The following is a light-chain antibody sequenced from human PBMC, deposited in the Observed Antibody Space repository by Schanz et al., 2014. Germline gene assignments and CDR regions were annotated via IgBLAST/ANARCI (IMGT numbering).Light chain of an antibody. CDR1: QSVSSN. V-gene: IGKV3-15*01. CDR2: GAS. Sequence: EIVMTQSPATLSVSPGERATLSCRASQSVSSNLAWYQQKPGQAPRLLIYGASTRATGIPARFSGSGSGTEFTLTISSLQSEDFAVYICQQYNNWPPETFGQGTKVEIK. J-gene: IGKJ1*01. CDR3: QQYNNWPPET.